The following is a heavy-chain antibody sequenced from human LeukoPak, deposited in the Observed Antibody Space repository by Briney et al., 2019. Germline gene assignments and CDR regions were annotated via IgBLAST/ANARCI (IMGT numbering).Heavy chain of an antibody. CDR2: TYYRSKWYI. Sequence: SQTLSLACGISGDSVSSNSAAWNWIRQSPSRGLEWLGRTYYRSKWYIDYAVSVKSRITINPDTSKNQFSLQLKSVTPEDTAVYYCASGGPATGTLGYYGLDVWGQGTTITVSS. CDR3: ASGGPATGTLGYYGLDV. D-gene: IGHD6-13*01. J-gene: IGHJ6*02. CDR1: GDSVSSNSAA. V-gene: IGHV6-1*01.